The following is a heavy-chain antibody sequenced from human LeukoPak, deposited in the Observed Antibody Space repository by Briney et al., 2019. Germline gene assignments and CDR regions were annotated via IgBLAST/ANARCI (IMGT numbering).Heavy chain of an antibody. CDR2: VSSNVGST. D-gene: IGHD2/OR15-2a*01. V-gene: IGHV3-64*01. Sequence: GGSLRLSCAASGFIFSSFAMDWVRQAPGKGLEYVSAVSSNVGSTYYANSVKGRFTISRDNSKNTLYLQMGSLRAEDMAVYYCARASNRKALTYYFDYWGQGTLVTVSS. J-gene: IGHJ4*02. CDR3: ARASNRKALTYYFDY. CDR1: GFIFSSFA.